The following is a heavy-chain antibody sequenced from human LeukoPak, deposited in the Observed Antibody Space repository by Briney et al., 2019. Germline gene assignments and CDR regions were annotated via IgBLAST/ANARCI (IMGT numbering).Heavy chain of an antibody. J-gene: IGHJ4*02. D-gene: IGHD6-19*01. CDR1: GFTFSSYW. CDR3: ARIHTPVAGPFDY. CDR2: IKQDGSEK. V-gene: IGHV3-7*01. Sequence: GGSLRVSCAASGFTFSSYWMSWVRQAPGKGLEWVANIKQDGSEKYYGDSVKGRFTISRDNAKNSLYLQMNSLRAEDTAVYYCARIHTPVAGPFDYWGQGTLVAVSS.